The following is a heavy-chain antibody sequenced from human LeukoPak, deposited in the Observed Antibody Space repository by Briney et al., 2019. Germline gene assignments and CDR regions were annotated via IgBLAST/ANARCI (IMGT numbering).Heavy chain of an antibody. CDR3: ATENPGWYYFDY. J-gene: IGHJ4*02. CDR2: ISYDGSNK. V-gene: IGHV3-30*04. D-gene: IGHD6-19*01. CDR1: GFTFSSYA. Sequence: PGRSLRLSCAASGFTFSSYAMHWVRQAPGKGLEWVAVISYDGSNKYYADSVNGRFTISRDNSKNMLYLQMNSLRAEDTAVYYCATENPGWYYFDYWGQGTLVTVSS.